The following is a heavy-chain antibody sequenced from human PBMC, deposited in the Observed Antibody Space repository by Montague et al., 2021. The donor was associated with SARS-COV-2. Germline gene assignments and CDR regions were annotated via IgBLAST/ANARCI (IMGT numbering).Heavy chain of an antibody. J-gene: IGHJ4*02. Sequence: SLRLSCAASGFSFSSYHMNWVRQAPGKGLEGVSSISPSGDYIYSADSLKGRFIISRDNAKNSLYLQMSSLRAEDTAIYYCARASWIVATVPDYWGQGTLVTVAS. CDR1: GFSFSSYH. CDR3: ARASWIVATVPDY. D-gene: IGHD5-12*01. V-gene: IGHV3-21*01. CDR2: ISPSGDYI.